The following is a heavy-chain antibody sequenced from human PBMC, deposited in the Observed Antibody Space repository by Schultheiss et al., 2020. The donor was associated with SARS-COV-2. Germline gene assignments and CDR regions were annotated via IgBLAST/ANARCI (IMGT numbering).Heavy chain of an antibody. CDR1: GYSISSGYY. D-gene: IGHD2-15*01. Sequence: SETLSLTCAVSGYSISSGYYWGWIRQPPGKGLEWIGYIYYSGSTYYNPSLKSRVTISVDTSKNQFSLKLSSVTAADTAVYYCAREGLGYCSGGSCYAAFDIWGQGTMVTVSS. V-gene: IGHV4-38-2*02. CDR3: AREGLGYCSGGSCYAAFDI. J-gene: IGHJ3*02. CDR2: IYYSGST.